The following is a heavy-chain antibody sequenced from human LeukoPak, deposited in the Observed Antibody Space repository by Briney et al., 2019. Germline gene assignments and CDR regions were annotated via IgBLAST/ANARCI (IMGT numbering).Heavy chain of an antibody. CDR1: GFTFSSYS. V-gene: IGHV3-21*01. D-gene: IGHD6-19*01. CDR2: ISSSSSYI. Sequence: GGSLRLSCAASGFTFSSYSMNWVRQAPGKGLEWVSSISSSSSYIYYADSVKGRFTISIDNAKNSLYLRMNSLRAEDTAVYYCARPRSIAVAGTGLDYWGQGTLVTVS. J-gene: IGHJ4*02. CDR3: ARPRSIAVAGTGLDY.